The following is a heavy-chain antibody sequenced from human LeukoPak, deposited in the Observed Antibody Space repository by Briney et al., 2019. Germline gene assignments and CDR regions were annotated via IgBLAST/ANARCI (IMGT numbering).Heavy chain of an antibody. CDR1: GFTFSSYW. CDR2: IKKDGSEK. CDR3: ARGYSGYDLNWFDP. Sequence: GGSLRLSCAASGFTFSSYWMSWVRQAPGKGLEWVANIKKDGSEKYYVDSVKGRFTISRDNAKNSMYLQMNSLRAEDTAVYYCARGYSGYDLNWFDPWGQGTLVTVSS. V-gene: IGHV3-7*01. J-gene: IGHJ5*02. D-gene: IGHD5-12*01.